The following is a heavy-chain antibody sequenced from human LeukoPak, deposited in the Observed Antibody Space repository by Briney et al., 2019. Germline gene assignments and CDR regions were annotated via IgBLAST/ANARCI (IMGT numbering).Heavy chain of an antibody. D-gene: IGHD3-16*02. V-gene: IGHV3-15*01. J-gene: IGHJ3*02. CDR1: GFTFSKAW. CDR2: IIKKTDGGTT. CDR3: TTDYDYVGGSYLGDGTFDI. Sequence: GGSLRLSCAASGFTFSKAWMNWVRQAPGKGLEWVGRIIKKTDGGTTDYAAPVKGRFTISRDDSKNTLFLQMSSLKTEDTAVYYCTTDYDYVGGSYLGDGTFDIWGQGTMVTVSS.